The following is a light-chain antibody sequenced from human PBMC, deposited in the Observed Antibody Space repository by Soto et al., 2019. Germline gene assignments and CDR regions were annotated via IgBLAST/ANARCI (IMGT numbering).Light chain of an antibody. Sequence: QSALTQPASVSGSPGQSITISCTGTSSDVGVYNYVSWYQQHPGKAPKLMIYEVSNRPSGVSHRFSGSKSGNTASLTISGLQAEDEADYYCSSYTTNNTRVFGTGTKVT. J-gene: IGLJ1*01. CDR1: SSDVGVYNY. CDR2: EVS. CDR3: SSYTTNNTRV. V-gene: IGLV2-14*01.